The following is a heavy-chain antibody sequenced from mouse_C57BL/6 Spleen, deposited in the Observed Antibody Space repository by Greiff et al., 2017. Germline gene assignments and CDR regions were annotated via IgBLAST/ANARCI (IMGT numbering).Heavy chain of an antibody. V-gene: IGHV1-7*01. Sequence: QVQLQQSGAELAKPGASVKLSCKASGYTFTSYWMHWVKQRPGQGLEWIGYINPSSGYTKYNQKFKDQATLTADKSSSTAYMQLSSLTYEDSAVYYCARSGISEMDYWGQGTSVTVSS. CDR3: ARSGISEMDY. D-gene: IGHD1-1*01. CDR1: GYTFTSYW. J-gene: IGHJ4*01. CDR2: INPSSGYT.